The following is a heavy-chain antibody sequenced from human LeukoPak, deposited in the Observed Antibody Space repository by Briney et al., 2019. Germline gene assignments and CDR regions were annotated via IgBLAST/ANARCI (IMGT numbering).Heavy chain of an antibody. CDR2: ISVYNGNT. Sequence: ASVKVSCRVSDNTFSRNGISWVRQAPGQGLEWMGWISVYNGNTNYAQKFQGRLTLTTDTSTRTAYMEMRRLRSDDTALYFCARYEGYLVDYWGQGTLVTVSS. J-gene: IGHJ4*02. D-gene: IGHD5-12*01. V-gene: IGHV1-18*01. CDR3: ARYEGYLVDY. CDR1: DNTFSRNG.